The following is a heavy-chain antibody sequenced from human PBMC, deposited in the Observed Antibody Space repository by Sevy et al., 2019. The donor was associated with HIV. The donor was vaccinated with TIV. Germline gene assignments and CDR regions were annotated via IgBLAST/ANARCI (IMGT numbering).Heavy chain of an antibody. Sequence: ASVKVSCKASGYTFTGYYMHWVQQAPGQGLEWMGWINPNSGGTNYAQKFQGRVTMTRDTSISTAYMELSRLRSDDTAVYYCARDGIAAPTPFDPWGQGTLVTVSS. D-gene: IGHD6-6*01. CDR1: GYTFTGYY. CDR3: ARDGIAAPTPFDP. V-gene: IGHV1-2*02. CDR2: INPNSGGT. J-gene: IGHJ5*02.